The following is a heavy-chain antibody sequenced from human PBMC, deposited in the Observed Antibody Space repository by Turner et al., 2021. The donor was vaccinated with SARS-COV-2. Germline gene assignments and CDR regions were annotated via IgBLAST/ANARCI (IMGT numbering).Heavy chain of an antibody. CDR1: GFTFSSYG. CDR2: IWYDGSNK. CDR3: ARDTGTAMVFPNWYFDL. D-gene: IGHD5-18*01. J-gene: IGHJ2*01. Sequence: QVQLVESGGGVVQPGRSLRLSCAASGFTFSSYGMDWVRQAPGKGLEWVAVIWYDGSNKYYADSVKGRFTISRDNSKNTLYLQMNSLRAEDTAVYYRARDTGTAMVFPNWYFDLWGRGTLVTVSS. V-gene: IGHV3-33*01.